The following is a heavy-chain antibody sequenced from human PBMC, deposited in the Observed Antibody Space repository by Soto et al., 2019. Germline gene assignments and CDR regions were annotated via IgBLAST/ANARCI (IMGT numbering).Heavy chain of an antibody. CDR1: GLNVTKNF. D-gene: IGHD2-15*01. CDR2: MFSGGHT. J-gene: IGHJ6*02. CDR3: VREKVVLEDSGYDYNGMDV. V-gene: IGHV3-53*01. Sequence: ELQLVESGGGLIQPGGSLRLSCAASGLNVTKNFMTWVRQPPGKGLEWVSVMFSGGHTEYADSVKGRFTIFRDNSKNTVFLQMNSLSAEDTAMYYCVREKVVLEDSGYDYNGMDVWGQGTAVTVPS.